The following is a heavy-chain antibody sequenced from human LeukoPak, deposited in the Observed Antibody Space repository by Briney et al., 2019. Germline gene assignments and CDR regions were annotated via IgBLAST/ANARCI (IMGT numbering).Heavy chain of an antibody. CDR1: GGSFSGYY. D-gene: IGHD3-22*01. J-gene: IGHJ3*02. Sequence: SETLSLTCAVYGGSFSGYYWSWIRQPPGKGLEWIGEINHSGSTNYNPSLKSRVTISVDTSKNQFSLQLNSVTPEDTAVYYCAREPAEDSRWFYKGREGTENAFDIWGQGTMVTVSS. CDR2: INHSGST. V-gene: IGHV4-34*01. CDR3: AREPAEDSRWFYKGREGTENAFDI.